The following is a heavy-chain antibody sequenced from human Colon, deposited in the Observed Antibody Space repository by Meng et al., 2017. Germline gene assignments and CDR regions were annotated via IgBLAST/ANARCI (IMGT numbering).Heavy chain of an antibody. V-gene: IGHV4-59*12. Sequence: QVQLQGSGPGLVKPSETLSLTCTVSGGSITSNYWSWIRQPPGKGLEWIGNIYFSGSTNSNPSLRSRVTISVDTSRNQFSLNLRSVTAADTAVYYCAREGGYDLNWFDPWGQGTLVTVSS. CDR2: IYFSGST. CDR1: GGSITSNY. J-gene: IGHJ5*02. CDR3: AREGGYDLNWFDP. D-gene: IGHD5-12*01.